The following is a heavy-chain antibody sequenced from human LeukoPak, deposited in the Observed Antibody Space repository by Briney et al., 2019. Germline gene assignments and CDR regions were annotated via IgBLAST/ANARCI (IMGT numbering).Heavy chain of an antibody. Sequence: PSETLSLTCTVSGGSIRSYYWSWIRQPPGKAREWVGCIYYSGSTNYNPSLKSRVTISVDTSKNQFSLNLSSVTAADTAVYYCARDADCGGDCYSPNWFDPWGQGTLVTVSS. J-gene: IGHJ5*02. CDR2: IYYSGST. CDR3: ARDADCGGDCYSPNWFDP. CDR1: GGSIRSYY. D-gene: IGHD2-21*02. V-gene: IGHV4-59*01.